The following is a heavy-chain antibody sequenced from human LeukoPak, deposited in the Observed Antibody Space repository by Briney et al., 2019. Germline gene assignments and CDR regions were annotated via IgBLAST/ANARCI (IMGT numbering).Heavy chain of an antibody. J-gene: IGHJ4*02. CDR1: GYTFTSYD. Sequence: ASVKVSCKASGYTFTSYDINWVRQATGQGLEGMGWMNPNSGNTGYAQKFQGRVTMTRNTSISTAYMELSSLRSEDTAVYYCARRPSKYYDILTGYYRSEFDYWGQGTLVTVSS. CDR3: ARRPSKYYDILTGYYRSEFDY. CDR2: MNPNSGNT. V-gene: IGHV1-8*01. D-gene: IGHD3-9*01.